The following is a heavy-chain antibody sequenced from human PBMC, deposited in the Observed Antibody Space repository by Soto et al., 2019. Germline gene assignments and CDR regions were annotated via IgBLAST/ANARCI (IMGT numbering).Heavy chain of an antibody. CDR2: ISADNVHT. J-gene: IGHJ6*03. CDR1: GYTFTSYG. V-gene: IGHV1-18*01. Sequence: QVQLVQSGGEVKAPGASVKVSCKASGYTFTSYGFNWVRQAPGQGLEWMGWISADNVHTNYAQKFQGRVTMTTETFKSTAYLELRSLRSDDTAVYYCARVGYCSGYSCHYMDVWGRGTTVTVSS. CDR3: ARVGYCSGYSCHYMDV. D-gene: IGHD2-2*01.